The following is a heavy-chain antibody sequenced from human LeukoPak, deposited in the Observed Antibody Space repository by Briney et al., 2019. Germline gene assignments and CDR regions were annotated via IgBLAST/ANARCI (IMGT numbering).Heavy chain of an antibody. CDR3: AQGGVVGATDGENAFDI. V-gene: IGHV5-51*01. CDR2: IYPGDSDT. J-gene: IGHJ3*02. Sequence: GESLKISCKGSGYRFTSFWIGWVRQMPGKGLEWMGIIYPGDSDTRYSPSFQGQVSISADKSISSAYLQWSSLKASDSAMYYCAQGGVVGATDGENAFDIWGQGTMVTVSS. CDR1: GYRFTSFW. D-gene: IGHD1-26*01.